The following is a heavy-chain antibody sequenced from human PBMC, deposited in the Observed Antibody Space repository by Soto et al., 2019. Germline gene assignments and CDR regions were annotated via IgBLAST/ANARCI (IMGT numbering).Heavy chain of an antibody. CDR1: GGSISSSSYY. D-gene: IGHD6-13*01. V-gene: IGHV4-39*01. J-gene: IGHJ4*02. Sequence: SETLSLTCTVSGGSISSSSYYWGWIRQPPGKGLEWIGSIYYSGSTYYNPSLKSRVTISVETSKNQFSLKLSSVTAADTAVYYCARKAAKGDSSWHKVFDYWGQGTLVTVS. CDR3: ARKAAKGDSSWHKVFDY. CDR2: IYYSGST.